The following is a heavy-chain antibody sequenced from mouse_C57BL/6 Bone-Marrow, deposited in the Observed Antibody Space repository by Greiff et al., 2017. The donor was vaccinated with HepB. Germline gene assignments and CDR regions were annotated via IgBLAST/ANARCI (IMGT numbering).Heavy chain of an antibody. CDR1: GYTFTSYT. J-gene: IGHJ3*01. D-gene: IGHD2-12*01. Sequence: QVQLKQSGAELARPGASVKMSCKASGYTFTSYTMHWVKQRPGQGLEWIGYINPSSGYTKYNQKFKDKATLTADKSSSTAYMQLSSLTSEDSAVYYCARSSLYSGGFAYWGQGTLVTVSA. V-gene: IGHV1-4*01. CDR2: INPSSGYT. CDR3: ARSSLYSGGFAY.